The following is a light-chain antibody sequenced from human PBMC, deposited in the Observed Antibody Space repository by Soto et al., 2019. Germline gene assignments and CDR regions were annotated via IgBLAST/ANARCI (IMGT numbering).Light chain of an antibody. CDR1: SSDVGGYNY. Sequence: QSVLTQPASVSGSPGQSITISCTGTSSDVGGYNYVSWYQQHPGKAPNFMIYEVTNRPSGVSNRFSGSKSGNTASLTISGLQAEDEADYYCTSYTSSSTLVFGGGTKVTVL. V-gene: IGLV2-14*01. CDR3: TSYTSSSTLV. CDR2: EVT. J-gene: IGLJ3*02.